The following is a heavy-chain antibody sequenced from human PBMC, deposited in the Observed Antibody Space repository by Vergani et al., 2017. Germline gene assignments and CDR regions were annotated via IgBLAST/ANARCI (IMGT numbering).Heavy chain of an antibody. CDR3: AKDGSGGYSYGDAFDR. D-gene: IGHD5-18*01. J-gene: IGHJ3*02. V-gene: IGHV3-30*18. CDR2: ISYDGSNK. Sequence: QVQLVESGGGVVQPGRSLRLSCAASGFTFSSYGMHWVRQAPGKGLEWVAVISYDGSNKYYADSVKGRFTISRDNSKNTLYLQMNSLRAEGTAVYYCAKDGSGGYSYGDAFDRWGGGTMVTVSS. CDR1: GFTFSSYG.